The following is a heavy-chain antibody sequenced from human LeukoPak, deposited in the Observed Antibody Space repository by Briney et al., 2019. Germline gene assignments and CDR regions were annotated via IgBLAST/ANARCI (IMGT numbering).Heavy chain of an antibody. V-gene: IGHV1-2*02. CDR1: GYTFTGYY. J-gene: IGHJ3*02. CDR2: INPNSGGT. CDR3: ARAWSGGYCSSTSCYPLGAFDI. D-gene: IGHD2-2*03. Sequence: ASVKVSCKASGYTFTGYYMHWVRQAPGQGLEWMGWINPNSGGTNYAQKFQGRVTMTRDTSISTAYMELSRLRSDDTAVYYCARAWSGGYCSSTSCYPLGAFDIWGQGTMVTVSS.